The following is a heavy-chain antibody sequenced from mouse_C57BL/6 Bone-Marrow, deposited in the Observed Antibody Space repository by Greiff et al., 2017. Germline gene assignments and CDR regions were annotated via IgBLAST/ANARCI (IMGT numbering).Heavy chain of an antibody. CDR3: ASRWLLPYYYAMDY. D-gene: IGHD2-3*01. CDR2: IYPGSGST. CDR1: GYTFTSYW. V-gene: IGHV1-55*01. Sequence: QVHVKQPGAELVKPGASVKMSCKASGYTFTSYWITWVKQRPGPGLEWIGDIYPGSGSTNYNEKFKSKATLTVDTSSSTAYMQLSSLTSEDSAVYYCASRWLLPYYYAMDYWGQGTSVTVSS. J-gene: IGHJ4*01.